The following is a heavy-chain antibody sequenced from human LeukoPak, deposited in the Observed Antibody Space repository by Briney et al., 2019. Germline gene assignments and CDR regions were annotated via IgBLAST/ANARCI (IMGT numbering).Heavy chain of an antibody. J-gene: IGHJ4*02. CDR2: IIPIFGTA. CDR1: GGTFSSYA. Sequence: SVKVSCKASGGTFSSYAISWVRQAPGQGLEWMGGIIPIFGTANYAQKFQSRVTITADESTSTAYMELSSLRSEDTAVYYCLASTTAGGVVYWGQGALVTVSS. D-gene: IGHD4-17*01. V-gene: IGHV1-69*13. CDR3: LASTTAGGVVY.